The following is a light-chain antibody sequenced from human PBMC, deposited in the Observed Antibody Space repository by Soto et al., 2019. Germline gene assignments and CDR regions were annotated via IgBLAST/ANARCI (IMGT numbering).Light chain of an antibody. CDR1: QSVRNN. J-gene: IGKJ4*01. Sequence: EIVLTQSPATLSLPPGERATLSCRASQSVRNNLDWFRQRPGQAPSLLIYDASNRAAGVPARFSGSGSGTDFTLTISSLEPEDFAVYYCQHRSNWPLTFGGGTKVEIK. CDR2: DAS. V-gene: IGKV3-11*01. CDR3: QHRSNWPLT.